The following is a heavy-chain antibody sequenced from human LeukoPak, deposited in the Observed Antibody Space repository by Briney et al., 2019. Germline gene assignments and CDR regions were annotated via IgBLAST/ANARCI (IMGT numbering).Heavy chain of an antibody. CDR3: ARDRGSQPFIDY. CDR2: IYYSGST. Sequence: TSSETLSLTCTVSGGSISSYYWSWIRQPPGKGLEWIGYIYYSGSTNYNPSLKSRVTISVDTSKNQFSLKLSSVTAADTAVYYCARDRGSQPFIDYWGQGTLVTVSS. J-gene: IGHJ4*02. V-gene: IGHV4-59*01. D-gene: IGHD1-26*01. CDR1: GGSISSYY.